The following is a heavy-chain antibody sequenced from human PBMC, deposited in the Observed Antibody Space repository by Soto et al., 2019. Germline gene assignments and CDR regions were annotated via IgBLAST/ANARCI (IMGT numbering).Heavy chain of an antibody. Sequence: VQMAETGGDFIQLGGSLRLSCAASGFTVSDNYLSWVRQATGKGLEWVSVLYPSGDTYYSDSVKGRFSISRDNSESSLYLQMNSRRADDTAVYYCARTKSATVTTYFDYWGQGTLVIVSS. CDR1: GFTVSDNY. CDR3: ARTKSATVTTYFDY. D-gene: IGHD4-17*01. J-gene: IGHJ4*02. CDR2: LYPSGDT. V-gene: IGHV3-53*02.